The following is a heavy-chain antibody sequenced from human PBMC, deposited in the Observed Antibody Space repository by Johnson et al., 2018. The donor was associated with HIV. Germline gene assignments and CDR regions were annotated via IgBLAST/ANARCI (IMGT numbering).Heavy chain of an antibody. Sequence: QVQLVESGGGVVQPGRSLRLSCAASGFTFSSYAMHWVRQAPGKGLEWVAVISYDGRNKYYADSVKGRFTISRDNSKNTLYLQMNSLRAEDTAVYYCARYGISFVGATTVKWAFDIWGQGTMVTVSS. D-gene: IGHD1-26*01. J-gene: IGHJ3*02. CDR1: GFTFSSYA. CDR3: ARYGISFVGATTVKWAFDI. V-gene: IGHV3-30-3*01. CDR2: ISYDGRNK.